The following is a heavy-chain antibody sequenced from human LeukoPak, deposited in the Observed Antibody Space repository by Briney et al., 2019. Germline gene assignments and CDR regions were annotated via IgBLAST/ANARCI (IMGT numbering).Heavy chain of an antibody. D-gene: IGHD5-12*01. CDR3: ANGYSGYAGYFDY. CDR1: GFTFSSYG. J-gene: IGHJ4*02. CDR2: IRYDGSNK. V-gene: IGHV3-30*02. Sequence: GGSLRLSCAASGFTFSSYGMHWVRQAPGKGLEWVAFIRYDGSNKYYADSVKGRFTISRDNSKNMLYLQMNSLRAEDTAVYYCANGYSGYAGYFDYWGQGTLVTVSS.